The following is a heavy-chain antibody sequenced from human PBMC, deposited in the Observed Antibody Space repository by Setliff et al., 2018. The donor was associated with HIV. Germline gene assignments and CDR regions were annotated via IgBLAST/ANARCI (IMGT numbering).Heavy chain of an antibody. CDR2: INHSGST. CDR1: GGSFSGHY. D-gene: IGHD3-22*01. J-gene: IGHJ4*02. CDR3: ARLDYNYDSSGHGL. Sequence: PSETLSLTCAVYGGSFSGHYWNWFRQPPGKGLEWIGEINHSGSTNYKSSLKSRVTISADASKRQFSLKLSSVTAADTAVYYCARLDYNYDSSGHGLWGQGTLVAVAS. V-gene: IGHV4-34*01.